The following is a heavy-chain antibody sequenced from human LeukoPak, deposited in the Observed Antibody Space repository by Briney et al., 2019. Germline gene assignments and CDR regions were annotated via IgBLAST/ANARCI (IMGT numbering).Heavy chain of an antibody. D-gene: IGHD2-2*02. J-gene: IGHJ5*02. V-gene: IGHV3-21*01. Sequence: GGSLRLSCAASGFTFSSYSMNWVRQAPGKGLEWVSSISSSSSYIYYADSLKGRFTISRDNAKNSLYLQMNSLRAEDTAVYYCARLLCSSTSCYTTSDENWFDPWGQGTLVTVSS. CDR3: ARLLCSSTSCYTTSDENWFDP. CDR2: ISSSSSYI. CDR1: GFTFSSYS.